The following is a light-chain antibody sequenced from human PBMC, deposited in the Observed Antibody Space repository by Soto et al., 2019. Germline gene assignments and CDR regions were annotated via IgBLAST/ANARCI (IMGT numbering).Light chain of an antibody. CDR2: EVS. Sequence: QSALTQPASVSGSPGQSITIYCTGTSGDVGGYKFVSWYQQHPGKAPKLMIYEVSNRPSGVSSRFSGPKSGNTASLTISGLQAEDEADYFCSLCTGNVYVFGNGTKVIVL. CDR1: SGDVGGYKF. V-gene: IGLV2-14*01. CDR3: SLCTGNVYV. J-gene: IGLJ1*01.